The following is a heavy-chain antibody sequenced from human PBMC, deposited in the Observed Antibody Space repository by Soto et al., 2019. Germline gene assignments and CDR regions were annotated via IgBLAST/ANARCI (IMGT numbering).Heavy chain of an antibody. J-gene: IGHJ4*02. CDR1: GVTFSSYA. V-gene: IGHV1-69*06. Sequence: SVKVSCKASGVTFSSYAISWVRQAPGQGLEWMGGIIPIFGTANYAQKFQGRVTITADKSTSTAYMELSSLRSEDTAVYYCARDSSSGSPFDYWGKGTLVTVSS. CDR3: ARDSSSGSPFDY. CDR2: IIPIFGTA. D-gene: IGHD6-19*01.